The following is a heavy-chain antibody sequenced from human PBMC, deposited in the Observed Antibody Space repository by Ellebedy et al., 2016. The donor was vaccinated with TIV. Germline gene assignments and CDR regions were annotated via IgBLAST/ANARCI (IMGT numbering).Heavy chain of an antibody. D-gene: IGHD2-2*02. V-gene: IGHV4-39*01. J-gene: IGHJ4*02. CDR2: VSYIGGT. Sequence: MPSETLSLTCTVSGGSITTGGDYRGWIRQPPGKGLEWIGTVSYIGGTYYNPSLKSRVTISVDTSKNQFSLKLNSVDTAVYYCAKWTVGYSSSASCYTGDYWGQGTLVTVSS. CDR3: AKWTVGYSSSASCYTGDY. CDR1: GGSITTGGDY.